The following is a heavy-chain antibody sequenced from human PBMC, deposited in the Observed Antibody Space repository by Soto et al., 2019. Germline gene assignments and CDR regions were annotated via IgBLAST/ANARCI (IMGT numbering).Heavy chain of an antibody. CDR3: AREGEYQLQNYYGMDV. CDR2: ISSSSSYI. Sequence: EVQLVESGGGLVKPGGSLRLSCAASGFTFSSYSMNWVRQAPGKGLEWVSSISSSSSYIYYADSVKGRFTISRDNAKSSLYLQMNSLRAEDTAVYYCAREGEYQLQNYYGMDVWGQGTTVTVSS. CDR1: GFTFSSYS. D-gene: IGHD2-2*01. J-gene: IGHJ6*02. V-gene: IGHV3-21*01.